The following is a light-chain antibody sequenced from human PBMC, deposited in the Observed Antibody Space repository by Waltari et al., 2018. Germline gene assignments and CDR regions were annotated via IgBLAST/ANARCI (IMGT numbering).Light chain of an antibody. J-gene: IGKJ5*01. Sequence: EIVMPQSPSTLSVFERESATLSCRASQGVSSNGAWYQQKPGQAPSLLICDASTRATSIPARFSGSVSGTEFTLTISSLQSEDFAVYYCQQYNHWPPITFGQGTRLEIK. CDR1: QGVSSN. CDR2: DAS. CDR3: QQYNHWPPIT. V-gene: IGKV3-15*01.